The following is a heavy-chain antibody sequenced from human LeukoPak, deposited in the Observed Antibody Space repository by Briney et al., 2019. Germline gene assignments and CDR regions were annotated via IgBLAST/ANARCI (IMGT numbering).Heavy chain of an antibody. CDR1: GFTFNDYS. V-gene: IGHV3-21*01. D-gene: IGHD5-12*01. CDR3: ARMGVATGAHFDI. J-gene: IGHJ3*02. CDR2: ISGGSAYI. Sequence: PGGSLRLSCAGSGFTFNDYSMNWVRQAPGKGLEWVSSISGGSAYIYFADSVKGRFTISRDNAKNSVYLQMNSLRAEDTAVYYGARMGVATGAHFDIWGQGTMVTVSS.